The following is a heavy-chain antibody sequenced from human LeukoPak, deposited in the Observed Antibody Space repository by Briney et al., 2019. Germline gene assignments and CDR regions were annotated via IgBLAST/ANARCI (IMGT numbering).Heavy chain of an antibody. J-gene: IGHJ6*04. CDR1: GFTFSSYA. CDR3: AELGITMIGGV. V-gene: IGHV3-30-3*01. Sequence: GGSLRLSCEASGFTFSSYAMHWVRQAPGKGLEWVAIISHDRSNKYYADSVKGRFTISRDNSKNTLYLQMNSLGAEDTAVYYCAELGITMIGGVWGKGTTVTISS. D-gene: IGHD3-10*02. CDR2: ISHDRSNK.